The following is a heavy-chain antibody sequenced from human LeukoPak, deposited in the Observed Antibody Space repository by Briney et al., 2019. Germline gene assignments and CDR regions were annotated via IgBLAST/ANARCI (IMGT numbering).Heavy chain of an antibody. Sequence: GGSLRLSCAASGFTFSDSAMNWVRQASGKGLEWVGHIRGKTNSYATAYAASVRGRFTISRDDSKNTAYLLMNSLKTEDTAVYYCTRLELTATDYWGQGTLVTVSS. CDR3: TRLELTATDY. V-gene: IGHV3-73*01. CDR1: GFTFSDSA. D-gene: IGHD1-1*01. J-gene: IGHJ4*02. CDR2: IRGKTNSYAT.